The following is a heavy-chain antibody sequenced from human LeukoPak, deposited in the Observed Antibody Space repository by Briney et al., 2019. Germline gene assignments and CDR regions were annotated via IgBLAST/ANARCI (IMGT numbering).Heavy chain of an antibody. D-gene: IGHD4-11*01. CDR3: ARDASAYN. Sequence: VASVKVSCKAYGYGFTTYGINWVRQAPGQGLEWLGWIAPKNGNTNYLQKFQARLTLTADTSTSTVYMELRSLTFDDSAMYYCARDASAYNWGQGTLVTVS. CDR1: GYGFTTYG. V-gene: IGHV1-18*01. J-gene: IGHJ4*02. CDR2: IAPKNGNT.